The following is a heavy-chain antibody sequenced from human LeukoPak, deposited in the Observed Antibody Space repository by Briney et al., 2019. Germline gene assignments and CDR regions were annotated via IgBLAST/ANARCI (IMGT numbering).Heavy chain of an antibody. CDR1: GYTFTGYY. CDR3: ARDREWRSSPTGEFDY. Sequence: GASVKVSCKASGYTFTGYYMHWVRQAPGQGLEWMGWINPNSGGTNYAQKFQGRVTMTRDTSISTAYMELSRLRSDDTAVYYCARDREWRSSPTGEFDYWGQGTLVTASS. V-gene: IGHV1-2*02. CDR2: INPNSGGT. J-gene: IGHJ4*02. D-gene: IGHD6-13*01.